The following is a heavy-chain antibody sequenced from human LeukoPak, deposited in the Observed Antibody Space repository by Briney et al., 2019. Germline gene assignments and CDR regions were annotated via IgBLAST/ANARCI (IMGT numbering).Heavy chain of an antibody. Sequence: GGSLRLSCAASGFTFSSYSMNWVRQAPGKGLEWVSSISSSSSYIYYADSVKGRFTISRDNAKNSLYLQMNSLRAEDTAVYYCAREPSFYYYDSSGYSYWGQGTLVTVSS. CDR3: AREPSFYYYDSSGYSY. CDR1: GFTFSSYS. V-gene: IGHV3-21*01. CDR2: ISSSSSYI. J-gene: IGHJ4*02. D-gene: IGHD3-22*01.